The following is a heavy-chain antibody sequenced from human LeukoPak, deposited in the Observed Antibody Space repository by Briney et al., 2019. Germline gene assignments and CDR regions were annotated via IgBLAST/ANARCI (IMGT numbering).Heavy chain of an antibody. J-gene: IGHJ6*04. V-gene: IGHV4-34*01. CDR2: INHSGST. D-gene: IGHD6-6*01. CDR3: ARLHASKYSSSSPPSRRNRMDV. Sequence: PSETLSLTCAVYGESFSGYYWSWIRQPPGKGLEWIGEINHSGSTNYNPSLKSRVTISVDTSKNQFSLKLSSVTAADTAVYYCARLHASKYSSSSPPSRRNRMDVWGKGTTVTVSS. CDR1: GESFSGYY.